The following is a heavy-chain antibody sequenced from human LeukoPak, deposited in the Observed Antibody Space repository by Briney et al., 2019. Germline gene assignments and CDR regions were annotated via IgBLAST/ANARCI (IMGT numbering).Heavy chain of an antibody. CDR3: ARRSGMIQLWPYNWFDP. CDR1: GGSFSGYY. Sequence: SETLSLTCAVYGGSFSGYYWSWIRQPPGKGLEWIGETNHSGSTNYNPSLKSRVTISVDTSKNQFSLKLSSVTAADTAVYYCARRSGMIQLWPYNWFDPWGQGTLVTVSS. J-gene: IGHJ5*02. V-gene: IGHV4-34*01. CDR2: TNHSGST. D-gene: IGHD5-18*01.